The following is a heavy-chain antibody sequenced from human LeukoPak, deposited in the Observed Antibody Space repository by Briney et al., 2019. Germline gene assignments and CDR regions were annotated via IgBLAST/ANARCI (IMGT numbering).Heavy chain of an antibody. Sequence: PGRSLRLSCAASGFTFSSYAMHWVRQAPGKGLEWVAVISYDGSNKYYADSVKGRLTISRDNSKNTLYLQMNSLRAEDTAVYYCARDPGGHLDYWGQGTLVTVSS. CDR1: GFTFSSYA. CDR2: ISYDGSNK. J-gene: IGHJ4*02. CDR3: ARDPGGHLDY. V-gene: IGHV3-30-3*01. D-gene: IGHD2-15*01.